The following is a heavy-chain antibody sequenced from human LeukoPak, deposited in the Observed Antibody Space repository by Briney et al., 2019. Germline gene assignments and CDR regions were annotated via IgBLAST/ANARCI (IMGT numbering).Heavy chain of an antibody. CDR1: GFTFSSHA. D-gene: IGHD6-13*01. CDR2: ISCSGGST. V-gene: IGHV3-23*01. CDR3: AKGNSSSWYAPLDY. J-gene: IGHJ4*02. Sequence: PGGSLRLSCAASGFTFSSHAMIWVRQAPGKGLEWVSAISCSGGSTYYADSVKGRFNISRDNSKNTLYLQMNSLRAEDTAVYYCAKGNSSSWYAPLDYWGQGTLVTVSS.